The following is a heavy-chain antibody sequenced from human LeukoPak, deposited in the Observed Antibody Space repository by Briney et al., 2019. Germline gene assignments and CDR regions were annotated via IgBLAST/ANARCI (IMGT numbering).Heavy chain of an antibody. Sequence: PGGSLRLSCAASGFTFDDYAMHWVRQAPGKGLEWVSGISWNSGSIGYADSVKGRFTISRDNAKNSLYLQMNSLRAEDTALYYCAKDVIEHGSGSANFDYWGQGTLVTVSS. V-gene: IGHV3-9*01. CDR2: ISWNSGSI. CDR3: AKDVIEHGSGSANFDY. J-gene: IGHJ4*02. D-gene: IGHD3-10*01. CDR1: GFTFDDYA.